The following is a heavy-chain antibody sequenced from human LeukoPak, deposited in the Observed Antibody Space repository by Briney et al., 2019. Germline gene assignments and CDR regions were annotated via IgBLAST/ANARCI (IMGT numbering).Heavy chain of an antibody. Sequence: SETLSLTCTVSGGSISSYYWSWIRQPPGKGLEWIGYIYYSGSTNYNPSLKSRVTISVDTSKNQFSLKLSSVTAADTAVYCCAGREVVTAIRDAFDIWGQGTMVTVSS. CDR2: IYYSGST. CDR3: AGREVVTAIRDAFDI. CDR1: GGSISSYY. V-gene: IGHV4-59*01. D-gene: IGHD2-21*02. J-gene: IGHJ3*02.